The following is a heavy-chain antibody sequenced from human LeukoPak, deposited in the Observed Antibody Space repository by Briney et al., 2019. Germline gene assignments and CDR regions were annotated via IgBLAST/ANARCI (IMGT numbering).Heavy chain of an antibody. CDR2: INGRGYST. D-gene: IGHD3-3*01. CDR3: AKTFPYGTTWYGFCDY. CDR1: GFPFSNNV. J-gene: IGHJ4*02. Sequence: GRSLRLSCTASGFPFSNNVMTWVRQAPGRGLEWLSAINGRGYSTYYADSVKGRFTISRDNSKNTLYLQMNSLRAEDTAMYYCAKTFPYGTTWYGFCDYWGQGALVTVSS. V-gene: IGHV3-23*01.